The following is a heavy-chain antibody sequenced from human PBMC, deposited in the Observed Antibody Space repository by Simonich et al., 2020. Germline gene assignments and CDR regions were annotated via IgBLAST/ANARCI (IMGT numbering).Heavy chain of an antibody. J-gene: IGHJ3*02. CDR3: ARDSSYYAFDI. CDR2: SSSSSSTI. CDR1: GFTFSSYS. D-gene: IGHD5-12*01. V-gene: IGHV3-48*01. Sequence: EVQLVESGGGLVQPGGYLRLSCAASGFTFSSYSMNWVSQAQGKGLEWVSYSSSSSSTIYYADSVKGRFTISRDNAKNSLYLQMNSLRAEDTAVYYCARDSSYYAFDIWGQGTMVTVSS.